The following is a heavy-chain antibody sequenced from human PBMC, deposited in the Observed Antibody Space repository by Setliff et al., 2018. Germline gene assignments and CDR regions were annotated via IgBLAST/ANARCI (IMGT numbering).Heavy chain of an antibody. J-gene: IGHJ5*02. D-gene: IGHD2-21*01. CDR2: IYYSGST. Sequence: TSETLSLTCTVSGGSISSGGYYWSWIRQHPGKGLEWIGYIYYSGSTYYNPSLKSRVTISVDTSKNQFSLKLRSVTAADTAVYYCARGRYWFAPNWFDPWGQGTLVTVSS. CDR1: GGSISSGGYY. CDR3: ARGRYWFAPNWFDP. V-gene: IGHV4-31*03.